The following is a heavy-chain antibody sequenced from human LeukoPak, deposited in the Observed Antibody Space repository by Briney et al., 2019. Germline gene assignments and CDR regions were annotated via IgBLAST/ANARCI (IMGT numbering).Heavy chain of an antibody. CDR3: ARLVRRLQRLNIGRDSDYATGYYLDS. CDR2: ISGYNGNT. CDR1: GYTFTTYN. J-gene: IGHJ4*02. V-gene: IGHV1-18*01. Sequence: ASVKVSCKASGYTFTTYNINWVRQAPGQGLEWMGWISGYNGNTNYAQKLQGRVTMTTDTSTSTAYMELRSLKSDDTAVYYCARLVRRLQRLNIGRDSDYATGYYLDSWGQGTLVTVSS. D-gene: IGHD5-12*01.